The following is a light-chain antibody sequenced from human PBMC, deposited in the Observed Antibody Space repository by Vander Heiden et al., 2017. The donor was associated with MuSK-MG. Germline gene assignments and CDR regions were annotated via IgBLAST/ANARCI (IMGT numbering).Light chain of an antibody. CDR1: QDIANS. V-gene: IGKV1-NL1*01. J-gene: IGKJ4*01. CDR2: AAS. Sequence: DIQMTQSPSSLSASVGDRLTITCRASQDIANSLAWYQQKPGKAPKVLLFAASTLESGVPSRFSGSGSGTDYTLTISSLQPEDFATYYCQQDDSTPLTFGGGTKVDIK. CDR3: QQDDSTPLT.